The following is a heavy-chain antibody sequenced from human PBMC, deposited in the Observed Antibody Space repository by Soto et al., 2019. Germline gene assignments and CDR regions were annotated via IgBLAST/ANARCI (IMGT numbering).Heavy chain of an antibody. CDR1: GDIVSSNSAA. Sequence: PSQPLSLTCALSGDIVSSNSAAWNLIRQSPSRGLEWLGRTYYRSKWYNDYAASVKSRITINPDTSKNQFSLQLNSVTPEDTAVYYCARNLYDFWLRMDVWGQGTTVTVSS. CDR3: ARNLYDFWLRMDV. V-gene: IGHV6-1*01. J-gene: IGHJ6*02. D-gene: IGHD3-3*01. CDR2: TYYRSKWYN.